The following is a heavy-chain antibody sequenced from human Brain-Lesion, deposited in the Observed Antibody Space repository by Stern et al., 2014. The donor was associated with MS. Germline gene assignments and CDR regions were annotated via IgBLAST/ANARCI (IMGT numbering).Heavy chain of an antibody. V-gene: IGHV4-61*02. D-gene: IGHD3/OR15-3a*01. CDR2: IYISGST. CDR1: GGSMNSRPYY. J-gene: IGHJ4*02. CDR3: AREGETSDFFPFDY. Sequence: VQLVESGPGLVKPSQTLSLTCTVSGGSMNSRPYYWNWLRQPAGKALEWIGRIYISGSTNYNPSLESRVTISIDTSKNQLSLKRRFVTAADTAVYYCAREGETSDFFPFDYWGQGAQVIVSS.